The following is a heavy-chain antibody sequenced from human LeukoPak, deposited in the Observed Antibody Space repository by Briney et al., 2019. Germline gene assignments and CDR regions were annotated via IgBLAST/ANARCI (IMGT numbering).Heavy chain of an antibody. J-gene: IGHJ4*02. V-gene: IGHV3-53*01. CDR1: VFTVSKNY. CDR3: ARGPNYGDYGGQ. D-gene: IGHD4-17*01. CDR2: IYGGGTT. Sequence: AGGSLRLSCVASVFTVSKNYMSWVRQAPGKGLEWVSLIYGGGTTYYADSVKGRFTISSDSSKNTVYLQMNSLRAEDTAVYYCARGPNYGDYGGQWGQGTLVTVSS.